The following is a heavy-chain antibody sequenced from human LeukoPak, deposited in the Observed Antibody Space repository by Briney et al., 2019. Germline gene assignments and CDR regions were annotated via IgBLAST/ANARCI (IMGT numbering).Heavy chain of an antibody. V-gene: IGHV3-23*01. CDR2: ISGSGGST. D-gene: IGHD6-19*01. CDR1: GFTFSSYG. Sequence: GGSLRLSCAASGFTFSSYGMSWVRQAPGKGLEWVSAISGSGGSTYYADSVKGRFTISRDNSKNTLYLQMNSLRAEDTAVYYCAKLTAFIAVAAPFDYWGQGTLVTVSS. J-gene: IGHJ4*02. CDR3: AKLTAFIAVAAPFDY.